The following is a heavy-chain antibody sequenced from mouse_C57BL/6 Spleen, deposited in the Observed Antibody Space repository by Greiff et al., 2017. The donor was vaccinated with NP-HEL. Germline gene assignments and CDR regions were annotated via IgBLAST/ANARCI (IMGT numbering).Heavy chain of an antibody. CDR2: IHPNSGST. CDR3: ARGSPPYAMDY. CDR1: GYTFTSYW. Sequence: QVQLKQPGAELVKPGASVKLSCKASGYTFTSYWMHWVKQRPGQGLEWIGMIHPNSGSTNYNEKFKSKATLTVDKSSSTAYMQLSSLTSEDSAVYYCARGSPPYAMDYWGQGTSVTVSS. J-gene: IGHJ4*01. V-gene: IGHV1-64*01.